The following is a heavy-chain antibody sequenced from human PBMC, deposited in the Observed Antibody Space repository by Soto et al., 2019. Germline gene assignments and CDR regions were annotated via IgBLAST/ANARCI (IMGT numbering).Heavy chain of an antibody. V-gene: IGHV3-23*01. CDR3: AKPRGEIYIGSGWYGDSFDY. J-gene: IGHJ4*02. CDR2: ISGSGGST. D-gene: IGHD6-19*01. CDR1: GFTFSSYA. Sequence: GGSLRLSCAASGFTFSSYAMSWVRQAPGKGLEWVSAISGSGGSTYYADSVKGRFTISRDNSKNTLYLQMNSLRAEDTAVYYCAKPRGEIYIGSGWYGDSFDYWGQGTLVTVSS.